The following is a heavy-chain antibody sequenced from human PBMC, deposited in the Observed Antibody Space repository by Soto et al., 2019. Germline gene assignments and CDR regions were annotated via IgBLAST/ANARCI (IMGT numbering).Heavy chain of an antibody. J-gene: IGHJ4*02. Sequence: EVQLVESGGGLVQPGGSLRLSCAASGFTFSSYDMHWVRQATGKGLEWVSAIGTAGDTYYPGSVKGRFTISRENAKNSLYLQMNRLRAGDTAVYYCARVRYSSGWYDYWGQGTLVTVSS. CDR1: GFTFSSYD. CDR2: IGTAGDT. V-gene: IGHV3-13*01. D-gene: IGHD6-19*01. CDR3: ARVRYSSGWYDY.